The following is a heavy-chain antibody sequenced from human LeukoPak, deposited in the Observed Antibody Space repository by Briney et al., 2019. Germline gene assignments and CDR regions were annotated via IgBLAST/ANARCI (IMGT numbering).Heavy chain of an antibody. V-gene: IGHV3-30*18. D-gene: IGHD6-6*01. Sequence: GGSLRLSCAASGFTFSSYGMHWVRQAPGKGLEWVAVISYDESNKYYADSVTGRFTISRDNSKNTLYLQMNSLRAEDTAVYYCAKLYSSSSSLVYWGQGTLVTVSS. J-gene: IGHJ4*02. CDR3: AKLYSSSSSLVY. CDR1: GFTFSSYG. CDR2: ISYDESNK.